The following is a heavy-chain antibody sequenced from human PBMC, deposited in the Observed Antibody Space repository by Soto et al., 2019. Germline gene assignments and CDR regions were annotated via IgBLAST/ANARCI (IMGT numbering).Heavy chain of an antibody. CDR3: ARSIMITFGGGDAFDI. CDR1: GYSFTSYW. D-gene: IGHD3-16*01. V-gene: IGHV5-51*01. CDR2: IYPGDSDT. J-gene: IGHJ3*02. Sequence: PGESLKISCNGSGYSFTSYWIGWVRQMPGKGLEWMGIIYPGDSDTRYSPSFQGQVTISADKSISTAYLQWSSLKASDTAMYYCARSIMITFGGGDAFDIWGQGTMVTVSS.